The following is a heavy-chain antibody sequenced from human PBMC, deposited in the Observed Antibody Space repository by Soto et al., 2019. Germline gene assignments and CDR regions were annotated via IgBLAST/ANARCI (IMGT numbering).Heavy chain of an antibody. CDR3: AKERYNWNYFYYYYMDV. D-gene: IGHD1-20*01. CDR1: GFTFSSYA. J-gene: IGHJ6*03. Sequence: EVQLLESGGGLVQPGGSLRLSCAASGFTFSSYAMSWVRQAPGKGLEWVSAISGSGGSTYYEDSVKGRFTISRDNSKNTLYLQMNSLRAEDTAVYYCAKERYNWNYFYYYYMDVWGKGTTVTVSS. CDR2: ISGSGGST. V-gene: IGHV3-23*01.